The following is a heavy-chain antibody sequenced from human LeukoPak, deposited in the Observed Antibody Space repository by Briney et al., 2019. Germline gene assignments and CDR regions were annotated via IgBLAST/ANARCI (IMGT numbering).Heavy chain of an antibody. V-gene: IGHV1-2*02. CDR2: INPNSGGT. Sequence: ASVKVSCKASGYTFTGYYMHWVRQAPGQGLEWMGWINPNSGGTNYAQKFQGRVTMTRDTSINTAYMELSSLRSDDTAVYYCAREEVSVISDTCCSGLGYWGQGTLVTVSS. D-gene: IGHD3-10*01. J-gene: IGHJ4*02. CDR1: GYTFTGYY. CDR3: AREEVSVISDTCCSGLGY.